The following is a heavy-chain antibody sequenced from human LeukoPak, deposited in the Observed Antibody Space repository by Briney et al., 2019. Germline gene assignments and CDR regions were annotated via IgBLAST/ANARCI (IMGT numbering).Heavy chain of an antibody. CDR1: GVSTSSGY. CDR3: ARGYGSGSYST. D-gene: IGHD3-10*01. CDR2: TSTSVPT. Sequence: SETLSLTCIVSGVSTSSGYWSWIRQPAGKGLEWMGHTSTSVPTYYNPSLKSRVTMSLDTSENHFSLKLNSVTAADTAVYYCARGYGSGSYSTWGQGTLVTISS. J-gene: IGHJ5*02. V-gene: IGHV4-4*07.